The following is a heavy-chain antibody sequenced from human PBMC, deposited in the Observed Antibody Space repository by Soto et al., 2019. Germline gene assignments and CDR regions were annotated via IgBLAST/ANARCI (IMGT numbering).Heavy chain of an antibody. CDR3: TRQDLSSGCDY. V-gene: IGHV5-51*01. CDR1: GCTCAAYW. J-gene: IGHJ4*02. Sequence: EFLKISCRGAGCTCAAYWGGWARQMPGKGLEWMGIIYPADSDTRYSPSFKGLVTISVDKSISTAYLQWSSLKASDTAIYYCTRQDLSSGCDYWGQGTLVTVSS. CDR2: IYPADSDT. D-gene: IGHD3-22*01.